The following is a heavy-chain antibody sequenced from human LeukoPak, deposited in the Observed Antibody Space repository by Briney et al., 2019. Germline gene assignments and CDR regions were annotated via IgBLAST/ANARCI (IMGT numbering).Heavy chain of an antibody. J-gene: IGHJ3*02. CDR1: GFIFSRYW. CDR3: ARDASPYDSSAYWDAFDI. D-gene: IGHD3-22*01. CDR2: IKQDGSEK. Sequence: GGSLRLSCTASGFIFSRYWMSWVRQAPGKGLEWVANIKQDGSEKYYVDSVKGRFTISRDNAKNSLYLQMNSLRAEDTAVYYCARDASPYDSSAYWDAFDIWGQGTMVTVSS. V-gene: IGHV3-7*01.